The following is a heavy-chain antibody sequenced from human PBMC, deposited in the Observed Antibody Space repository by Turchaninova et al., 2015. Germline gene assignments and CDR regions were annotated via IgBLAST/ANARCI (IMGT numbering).Heavy chain of an antibody. V-gene: IGHV5-51*01. CDR3: ARSPLATGAFQH. Sequence: VQLVQSGAEVKSLGESMSIPCMGSGYSFTRYWIGGVRQMPGKGLEWMGIIYPGDSDTRYSPSFQGQVTISADKSISTAYLQWSSLKASDTAMYYCARSPLATGAFQHWGQGTLVTVSS. J-gene: IGHJ1*01. CDR1: GYSFTRYW. CDR2: IYPGDSDT. D-gene: IGHD6-13*01.